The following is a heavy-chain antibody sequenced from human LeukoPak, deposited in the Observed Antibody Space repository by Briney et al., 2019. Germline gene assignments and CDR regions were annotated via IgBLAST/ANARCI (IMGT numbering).Heavy chain of an antibody. D-gene: IGHD4-23*01. CDR3: ARVYSFGGNFDTSDI. V-gene: IGHV1-18*01. Sequence: ASVKVSCKASGYTFTSYGISWVRQAPGQGLEWMGWISAYNGNTNYVQKLQGRVTMTTDTSTSTAYMELRSLRSDDTAVYYCARVYSFGGNFDTSDIWGQGTMVTVSS. J-gene: IGHJ3*02. CDR1: GYTFTSYG. CDR2: ISAYNGNT.